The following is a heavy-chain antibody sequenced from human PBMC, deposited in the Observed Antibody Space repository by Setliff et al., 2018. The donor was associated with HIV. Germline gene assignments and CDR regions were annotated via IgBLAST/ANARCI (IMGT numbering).Heavy chain of an antibody. CDR3: GRVSGTWPAYYFDF. Sequence: PGGSLRLSCVASGYTFDSYGMHWVRQAPGKGLEWVAVIRYDGNKIDYADSVKGRFTVSKDNSKKTLYLQMNSLRVEDTAVYYCGRVSGTWPAYYFDFWGQGTLVTVSS. V-gene: IGHV3-30*02. CDR2: IRYDGNKI. CDR1: GYTFDSYG. D-gene: IGHD3-3*01. J-gene: IGHJ4*02.